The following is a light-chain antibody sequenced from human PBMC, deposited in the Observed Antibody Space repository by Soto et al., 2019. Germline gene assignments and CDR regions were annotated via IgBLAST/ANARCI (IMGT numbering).Light chain of an antibody. Sequence: DFQMTQSPSSLSASVGDTVTITCRASQDIGTFLNWYQQKPGKAPKLLIYAASDLLSGVSSRFSGSGSGTDFTLTISSLQPKDFATYYCQQSYSTPQITFGPGTKVDMK. V-gene: IGKV1-39*01. CDR3: QQSYSTPQIT. CDR2: AAS. CDR1: QDIGTF. J-gene: IGKJ3*01.